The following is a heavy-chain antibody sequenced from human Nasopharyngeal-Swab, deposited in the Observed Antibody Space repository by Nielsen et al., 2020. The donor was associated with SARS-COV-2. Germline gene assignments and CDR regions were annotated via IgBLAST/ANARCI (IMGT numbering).Heavy chain of an antibody. CDR3: AKDDRRSQWLVDYYYGMDV. V-gene: IGHV3-23*01. J-gene: IGHJ6*02. CDR1: GFTFSSYA. Sequence: GESLKISCAASGFTFSSYAMRWVRQAPGKGLEWVSAISCSGGSTYYADSVKGRFTISRDNSKNTLYLQMNSLRAEDTAVYYCAKDDRRSQWLVDYYYGMDVWGQGTTVTVSS. CDR2: ISCSGGST. D-gene: IGHD5-12*01.